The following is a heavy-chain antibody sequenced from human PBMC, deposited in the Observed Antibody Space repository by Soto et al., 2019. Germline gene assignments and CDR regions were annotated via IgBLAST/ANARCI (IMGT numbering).Heavy chain of an antibody. CDR1: GYRFIDYG. V-gene: IGHV1-18*01. D-gene: IGHD3-10*01. J-gene: IGHJ6*02. Sequence: QVRLEQSGAEVKQPGASVKVSCKASGYRFIDYGITWVRQAPGQGLEWMGWISDYNGNTHYGKKFQGRVTMTTDTSTRTAYMELKSLRSDDTAVYFCAREGYYSGSGTYSPPRYYGMDAWGQGTTVTVSS. CDR2: ISDYNGNT. CDR3: AREGYYSGSGTYSPPRYYGMDA.